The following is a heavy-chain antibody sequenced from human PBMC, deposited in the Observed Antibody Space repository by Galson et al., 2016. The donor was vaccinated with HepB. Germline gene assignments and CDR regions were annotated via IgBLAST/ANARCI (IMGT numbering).Heavy chain of an antibody. J-gene: IGHJ2*01. V-gene: IGHV4-39*01. Sequence: ETLSLTCTVSGASISSSTYYWGWIRQPPGKGLEWIGSIYYSGSTYYNPSLKSRVIMSVDTSKNQFSLKLSSVTAADTAVFYCARRSVLTPEYFDLWGRGTLVTVSS. D-gene: IGHD3-10*01. CDR1: GASISSSTYY. CDR2: IYYSGST. CDR3: ARRSVLTPEYFDL.